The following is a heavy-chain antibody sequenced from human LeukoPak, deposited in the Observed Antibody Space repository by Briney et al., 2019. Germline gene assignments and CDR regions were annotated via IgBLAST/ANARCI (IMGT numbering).Heavy chain of an antibody. D-gene: IGHD1-26*01. CDR2: IYYSGST. CDR3: ARSRRASRGSSPQVPFDY. J-gene: IGHJ4*02. V-gene: IGHV4-59*08. CDR1: GGSISSYY. Sequence: PSGTLSLTCAVSGGSISSYYWSWIRQPPGKGLEWIGYIYYSGSTNYNPSLKSRVTISVDTSKNQFSLKLSSVTAADTAVYYCARSRRASRGSSPQVPFDYWGQGTLVTVSS.